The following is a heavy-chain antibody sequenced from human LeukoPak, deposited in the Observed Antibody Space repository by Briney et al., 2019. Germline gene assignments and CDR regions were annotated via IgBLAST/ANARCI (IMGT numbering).Heavy chain of an antibody. D-gene: IGHD2-2*01. Sequence: PSETLSLTCTVSGGSISRDYWSWIRQPPGKGLEWIGYIYYTGSTNYNPSLKSRVTISVDTSKNQFSLKLSSVTAADTAVYYCARLIVILPAATDAFDIWGQGTMVTVSS. CDR2: IYYTGST. CDR1: GGSISRDY. J-gene: IGHJ3*02. V-gene: IGHV4-59*01. CDR3: ARLIVILPAATDAFDI.